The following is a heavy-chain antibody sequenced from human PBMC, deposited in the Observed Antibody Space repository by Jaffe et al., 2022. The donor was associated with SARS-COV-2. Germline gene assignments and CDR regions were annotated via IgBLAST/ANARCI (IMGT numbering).Heavy chain of an antibody. CDR2: MNPNSGNT. J-gene: IGHJ5*02. V-gene: IGHV1-8*01. CDR3: ARDFYCSGGSCYKTKFDP. Sequence: QVQLVQSGAEVKKPGASVKVSCKASGYTFTSYDINWVRQATGQGLEWMGWMNPNSGNTGYAQKFQGRVTMTRNTSISTAYMELSSLRSEDTAVYYCARDFYCSGGSCYKTKFDPWGQGTLVTVSS. D-gene: IGHD2-15*01. CDR1: GYTFTSYD.